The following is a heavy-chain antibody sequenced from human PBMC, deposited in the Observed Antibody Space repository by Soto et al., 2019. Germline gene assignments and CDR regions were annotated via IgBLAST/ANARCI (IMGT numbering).Heavy chain of an antibody. Sequence: LRLSCAASGFTVSSYWMSWVRQAPGKGPEWVANIKQDGSEKYYVDSVKGRFTISRDNAKNSLYLQMNSRRAEATAVYHCARDAGSSGWDVAAPYYYNYYGMDVWGQGTTVTVSS. CDR1: GFTVSSYW. V-gene: IGHV3-7*03. J-gene: IGHJ6*02. D-gene: IGHD6-19*01. CDR3: ARDAGSSGWDVAAPYYYNYYGMDV. CDR2: IKQDGSEK.